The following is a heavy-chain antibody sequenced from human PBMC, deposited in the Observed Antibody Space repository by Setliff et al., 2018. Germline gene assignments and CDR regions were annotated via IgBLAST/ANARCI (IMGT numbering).Heavy chain of an antibody. CDR2: IYPGDSDT. V-gene: IGHV5-51*01. J-gene: IGHJ4*02. Sequence: ESLKISCKGSGYSFTSGWIGWVRQMPGKGLEWMGIIYPGDSDTRYSPSFQGQVTISADKSISTAYLQWSSLKASDTAIYYCARHFRNWYFDYWGQGTLVTVSS. CDR3: ARHFRNWYFDY. CDR1: GYSFTSGW. D-gene: IGHD1-1*01.